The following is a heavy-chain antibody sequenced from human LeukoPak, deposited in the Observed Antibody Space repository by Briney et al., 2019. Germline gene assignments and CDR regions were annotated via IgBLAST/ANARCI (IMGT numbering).Heavy chain of an antibody. CDR1: GFTFSSYG. CDR2: IWYDGSNK. J-gene: IGHJ4*02. CDR3: ARDWLRSHFDY. Sequence: GGSLRPSCAASGFTFSSYGMHWVRQAPGKGLEWVAVIWYDGSNKYYADSVKGRFTISRDNSKNTLYLQMNSLRAEDTAVYYCARDWLRSHFDYWGQGTLVTVSS. V-gene: IGHV3-33*01. D-gene: IGHD5-12*01.